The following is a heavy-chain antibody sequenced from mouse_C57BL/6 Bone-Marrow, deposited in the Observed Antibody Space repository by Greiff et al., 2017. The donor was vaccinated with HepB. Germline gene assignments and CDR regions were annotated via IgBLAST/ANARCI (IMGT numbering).Heavy chain of an antibody. CDR1: GFTFSDYG. CDR2: ISNLAYSI. V-gene: IGHV5-15*01. D-gene: IGHD2-4*01. J-gene: IGHJ1*03. CDR3: GGDYDYACGDCDV. Sequence: DVKLVESGGGLVQPGGSLKLSCAASGFTFSDYGMAWVRQAPRKGPEWVAFISNLAYSIYYADTVTGRFTISRENAKNTLDLEMSSLRSEDTARYDCGGDYDYACGDCDVWGTGTTVTVAS.